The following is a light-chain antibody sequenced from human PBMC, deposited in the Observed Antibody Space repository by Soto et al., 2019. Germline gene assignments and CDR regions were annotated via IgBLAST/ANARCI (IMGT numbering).Light chain of an antibody. CDR1: SSDVGSYNL. Sequence: QSALTRPAYVSGSPGQSITISCTGTSSDVGSYNLVSWYQQHPGKAPKLMIYEGSKRPSGVSNRFSGSKSGNTASLTISGLQAEDEADYYCCSYAGSSTYVFGTGTKVTLL. CDR3: CSYAGSSTYV. CDR2: EGS. V-gene: IGLV2-23*01. J-gene: IGLJ1*01.